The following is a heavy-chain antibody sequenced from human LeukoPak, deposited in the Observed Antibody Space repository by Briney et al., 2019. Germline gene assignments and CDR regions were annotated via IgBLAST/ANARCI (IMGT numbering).Heavy chain of an antibody. D-gene: IGHD3-16*02. CDR1: GGTFSSYA. Sequence: ASVKVSCKASGGTFSSYAISWVRQAPGQGLEWMGGIIPIFGTANYAQKFQGRVTITADESTSTGYMELSSLRSEDTAVYYCARGRVVIVPLDAFDIWGQGTMVTVSS. V-gene: IGHV1-69*13. CDR2: IIPIFGTA. J-gene: IGHJ3*02. CDR3: ARGRVVIVPLDAFDI.